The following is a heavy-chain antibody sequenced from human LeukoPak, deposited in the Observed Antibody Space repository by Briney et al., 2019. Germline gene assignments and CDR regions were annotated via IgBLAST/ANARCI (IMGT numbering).Heavy chain of an antibody. D-gene: IGHD2-2*01. CDR3: AREEEDCSSTSCYAYYYYGMDV. V-gene: IGHV1-18*01. CDR1: GYTFTSYG. CDR2: ISAYNGNT. Sequence: ASVKVSCKASGYTFTSYGISWVRQAPGQGLEWMGWISAYNGNTNYAQKLQGRVTMTTDTSTSTAYMELRSLRSDDTAVYYCAREEEDCSSTSCYAYYYYGMDVWGQGTTVTVSS. J-gene: IGHJ6*02.